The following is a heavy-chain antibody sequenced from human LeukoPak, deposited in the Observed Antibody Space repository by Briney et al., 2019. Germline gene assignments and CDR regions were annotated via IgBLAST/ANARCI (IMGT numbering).Heavy chain of an antibody. D-gene: IGHD2-21*01. J-gene: IGHJ4*02. CDR1: GFTFSSYG. Sequence: GRSLRLSCAASGFTFSSYGMHWVRQAPGKGLEWVAVISYDGSNKYYADSVKGRFTISRDNAKNSLYLQMNSLRAEDTALYYCAKKSGGWQAYYFDYWGQGTLVTVSS. CDR2: ISYDGSNK. V-gene: IGHV3-30*18. CDR3: AKKSGGWQAYYFDY.